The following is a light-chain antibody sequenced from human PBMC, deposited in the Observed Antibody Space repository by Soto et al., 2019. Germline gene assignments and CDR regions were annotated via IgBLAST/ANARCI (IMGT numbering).Light chain of an antibody. CDR3: QQYNNWPLIT. J-gene: IGKJ5*01. CDR2: GAS. CDR1: RKSVSSN. V-gene: IGKV3-15*01. Sequence: EIVLTQSPGTLSLSPGARATLSCRASRKSVSSNLAWYQQKPGQAPRLLIYGASTRATGIPARFSGSGSGTEFTLTISSLQSEDFAVYYCQQYNNWPLITFGQGTRLEIK.